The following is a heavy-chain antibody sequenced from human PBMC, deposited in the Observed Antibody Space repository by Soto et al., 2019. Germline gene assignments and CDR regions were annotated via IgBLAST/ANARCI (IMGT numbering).Heavy chain of an antibody. CDR1: GGSISSSSYY. V-gene: IGHV4-39*01. J-gene: IGHJ6*02. CDR2: IYYSGST. CDR3: ASVSAGITIFGVVIYYGMDV. Sequence: SETLSLTCTVSGGSISSSSYYWGWIRQPPGKGLEWIGSIYYSGSTYYNPSLKSRVTISVDTSKNQFSLKLSSVTAADTAVYYCASVSAGITIFGVVIYYGMDVWGQGTTVTVSS. D-gene: IGHD3-3*01.